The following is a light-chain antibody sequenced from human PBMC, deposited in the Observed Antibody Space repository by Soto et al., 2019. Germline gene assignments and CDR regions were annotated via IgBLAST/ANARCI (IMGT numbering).Light chain of an antibody. CDR2: DVT. V-gene: IGLV2-11*01. J-gene: IGLJ1*01. Sequence: QSVLTQPRSVSGSPGQSVTISCTGTTNDVGSYNYVSWYQQHPGRAPKLIIYDVTKRPSGVPDRFSGSKSGNTASLTISGLQADDEADYYCDSYTSSRAYVFGIGTKVTVL. CDR3: DSYTSSRAYV. CDR1: TNDVGSYNY.